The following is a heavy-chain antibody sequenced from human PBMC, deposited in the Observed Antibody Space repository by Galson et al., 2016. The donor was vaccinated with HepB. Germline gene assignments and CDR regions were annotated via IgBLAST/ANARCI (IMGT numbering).Heavy chain of an antibody. J-gene: IGHJ6*02. V-gene: IGHV3-7*01. CDR1: GFTFSSYG. Sequence: SLRLSCAASGFTFSSYGMHWVRQAPGKGLEWVAYIKDDGSQKYYVDSVKGRLTISRDNAKNSLYLQMNTLRAEDTALYYCARDSGRREDVWGQGTTVTVSS. CDR3: ARDSGRREDV. CDR2: IKDDGSQK.